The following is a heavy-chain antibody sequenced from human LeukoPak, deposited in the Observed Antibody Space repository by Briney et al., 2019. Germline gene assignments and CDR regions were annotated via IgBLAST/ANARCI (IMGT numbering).Heavy chain of an antibody. Sequence: PGGSLRLSCAASGFTFSSFWMSWVRQAPGKGLDGVAKIIQDGSEKYYVDSVKGRFTISRDNAKNSLYLQMNSLRAEDTAVYYCARDSPGIMIFGVVTPNGGQGTLVTVSS. D-gene: IGHD3-3*01. CDR3: ARDSPGIMIFGVVTPN. J-gene: IGHJ4*02. V-gene: IGHV3-7*05. CDR1: GFTFSSFW. CDR2: IIQDGSEK.